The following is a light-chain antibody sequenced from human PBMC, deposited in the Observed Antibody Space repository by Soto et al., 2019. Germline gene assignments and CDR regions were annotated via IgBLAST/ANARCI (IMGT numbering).Light chain of an antibody. CDR1: QSISSW. V-gene: IGKV1-5*01. CDR3: QQYNSYSLT. CDR2: DAS. J-gene: IGKJ4*01. Sequence: DIQMTQSPSTLSASVGDRVTITCRASQSISSWLAWYQQKPGKAPKLLIYDASSLESGVPSRFSGSGSGTEFTLTISILHPDDFATYYCQQYNSYSLTFGGGTKVEIK.